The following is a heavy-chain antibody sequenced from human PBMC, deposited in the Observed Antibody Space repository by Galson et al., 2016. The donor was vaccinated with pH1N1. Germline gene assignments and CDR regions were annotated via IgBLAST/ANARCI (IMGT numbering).Heavy chain of an antibody. J-gene: IGHJ4*02. V-gene: IGHV4-39*07. CDR3: AREYVDTTMAPSFDY. Sequence: ETLSLTCSVSGGSLNSDTYYWGWIRQPPGKGLEWIGSTYYSGSTYYNPSLKSRVTISVDTSKNQFSLKLNSVTAADTAVYYCAREYVDTTMAPSFDYWGQGTLVTVSS. CDR2: TYYSGST. CDR1: GGSLNSDTYY. D-gene: IGHD5-18*01.